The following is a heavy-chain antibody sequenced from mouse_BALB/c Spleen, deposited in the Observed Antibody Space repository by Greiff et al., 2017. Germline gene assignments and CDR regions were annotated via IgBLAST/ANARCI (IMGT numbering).Heavy chain of an antibody. V-gene: IGHV1-7*01. CDR2: INPSTGYT. D-gene: IGHD2-4*01. CDR3: ARFLYYDYDYDY. Sequence: QVQLQQSGAELAKPGASVKMSCKASGYTFTSYWMHWVKQRPGQGLEWIGYINPSTGYTEYNQKFKDKATLTADKSSSTAYMQLSSLTSEDSAVYYCARFLYYDYDYDYWGQGTTLTVSS. CDR1: GYTFTSYW. J-gene: IGHJ2*01.